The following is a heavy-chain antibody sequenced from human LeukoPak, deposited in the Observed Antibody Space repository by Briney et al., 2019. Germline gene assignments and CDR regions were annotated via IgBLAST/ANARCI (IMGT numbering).Heavy chain of an antibody. D-gene: IGHD2-2*01. CDR2: VDPEDGET. J-gene: IGHJ6*03. CDR3: ATAGISKCSSTSCYESIFNYYYYMDV. V-gene: IGHV1-69-2*01. Sequence: ASVKISCKVSGYTFTDYYMHWVQQAPGKGLEWMGLVDPEDGETIYAEKFRGRVTITANTSTDTAYMELSSLRSEDTAVYYCATAGISKCSSTSCYESIFNYYYYMDVWGKGTTVTVSS. CDR1: GYTFTDYY.